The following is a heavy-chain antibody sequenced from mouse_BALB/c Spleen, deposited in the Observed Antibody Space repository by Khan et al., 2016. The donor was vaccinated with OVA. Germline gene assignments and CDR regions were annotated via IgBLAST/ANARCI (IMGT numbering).Heavy chain of an antibody. Sequence: QVQLKESGPGLVQPSQSLSITCTVSGFSLTSYGVHWVRQSPGKGLEWLGVIWSGGSTDYNAAFISRLSISKDNSKSQVFFKMNSLQANDTAIYYCYRIFICTTNYAMDYWGQGTSVTVSS. CDR3: YRIFICTTNYAMDY. V-gene: IGHV2-2*02. CDR2: IWSGGST. D-gene: IGHD2-14*01. J-gene: IGHJ4*01. CDR1: GFSLTSYG.